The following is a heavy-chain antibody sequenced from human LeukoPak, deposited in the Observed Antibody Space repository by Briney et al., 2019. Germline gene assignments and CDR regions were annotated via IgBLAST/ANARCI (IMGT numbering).Heavy chain of an antibody. CDR3: ARPNTDAAGYYFDY. CDR2: IDTYGGST. V-gene: IGHV1-18*01. D-gene: IGHD6-13*01. J-gene: IGHJ4*02. CDR1: GYTFISYG. Sequence: ASVKVSCEASGYTFISYGVSWVRQAPGQGLEWMGWIDTYGGSTNYAQNLQGRVTVTTDTSTTAVYMELRSLRSDDTAVYYCARPNTDAAGYYFDYWGQGTLVTVSS.